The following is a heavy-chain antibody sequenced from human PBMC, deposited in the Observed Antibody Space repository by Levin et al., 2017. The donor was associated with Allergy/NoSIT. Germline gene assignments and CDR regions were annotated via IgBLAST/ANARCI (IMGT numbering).Heavy chain of an antibody. J-gene: IGHJ6*03. Sequence: GGSLRLSCAAAGFTFSSHGMHWVRQVPGKGLEWVAAISYDGSKKYFIDSVKGRFTISRDNSKNTVYLQMNSLRADYTAVYYCAKDYEWLGDRYMDVWGKGTTVTV. CDR1: GFTFSSHG. CDR3: AKDYEWLGDRYMDV. CDR2: ISYDGSKK. D-gene: IGHD3-10*01. V-gene: IGHV3-30*18.